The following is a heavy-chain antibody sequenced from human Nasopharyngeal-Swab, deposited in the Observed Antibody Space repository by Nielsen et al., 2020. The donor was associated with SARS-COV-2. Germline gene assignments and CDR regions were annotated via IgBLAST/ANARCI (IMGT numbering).Heavy chain of an antibody. CDR3: ANLPVPGYSSSWYSTLGSAGMDG. Sequence: GESLKIPCAASGFTFNSYAMSWVRQAPGKGLEWVSAISGSGGSTYYADSVKGRFTISRANSRNTLYLQMNSLRAEDTAVYYCANLPVPGYSSSWYSTLGSAGMDGWGQGTTVTVSS. CDR2: ISGSGGST. D-gene: IGHD6-13*01. V-gene: IGHV3-23*01. CDR1: GFTFNSYA. J-gene: IGHJ6*02.